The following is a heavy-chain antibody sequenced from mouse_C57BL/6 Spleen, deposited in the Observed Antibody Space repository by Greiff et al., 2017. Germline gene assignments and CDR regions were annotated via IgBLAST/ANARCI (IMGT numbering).Heavy chain of an antibody. Sequence: QVQLKQPGAELVKPGASVKMSCKASGYTFTSYWITWVKQRPGQGLEWIGDIYPGSGSTNYNGKFKGKATLTADKSSSTAYMQLSSLTSEDSAVYFWARSITTVVAGYFDVWGTGTTVTVSS. D-gene: IGHD1-1*01. CDR2: IYPGSGST. V-gene: IGHV1-55*01. J-gene: IGHJ1*03. CDR1: GYTFTSYW. CDR3: ARSITTVVAGYFDV.